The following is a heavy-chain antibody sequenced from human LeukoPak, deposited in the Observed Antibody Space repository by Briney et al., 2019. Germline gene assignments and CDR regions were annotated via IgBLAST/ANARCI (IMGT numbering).Heavy chain of an antibody. D-gene: IGHD6-13*01. J-gene: IGHJ3*02. Sequence: KPSETLSLTCAVYGGSFSGYYWSWIRQPPGKGLEWIGEINHSGSTNYNPSLKSRVTISVDTSKNQFSLKLSSVTATDTAVYYCARQGWGPSIAAAGSKAAFDIWGQGTMVTVSS. CDR2: INHSGST. CDR3: ARQGWGPSIAAAGSKAAFDI. V-gene: IGHV4-34*01. CDR1: GGSFSGYY.